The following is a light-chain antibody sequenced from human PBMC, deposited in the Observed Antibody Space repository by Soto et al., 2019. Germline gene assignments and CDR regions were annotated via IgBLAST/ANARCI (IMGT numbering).Light chain of an antibody. J-gene: IGKJ2*01. Sequence: EIVLTQSPGILSLSPGERATLSCRASQSVSSSSLAWYQQKPGQAPRLLVYGASSRATGLPDRFSGSGSGTDFTLTISRLEPEDFAVYYCQQYGGSPLVTFGQGTKLEIK. CDR3: QQYGGSPLVT. CDR1: QSVSSSS. CDR2: GAS. V-gene: IGKV3-20*01.